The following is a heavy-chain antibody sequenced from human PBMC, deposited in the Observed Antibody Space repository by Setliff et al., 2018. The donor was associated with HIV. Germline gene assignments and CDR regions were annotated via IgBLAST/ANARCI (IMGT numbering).Heavy chain of an antibody. CDR1: GFTFSSYA. J-gene: IGHJ6*03. V-gene: IGHV3-23*01. D-gene: IGHD2-2*01. CDR2: ISGSGDST. Sequence: PGGSLRLSCAASGFTFSSYAITWVRQAPGKGLERVSAISGSGDSTFYADSVQGRFTISRDNSKNTLYLQMNSLRAEDTAVYYCAKAEEYIGVVSATMNMPGYYHYYYMDVWGKGSTVTVSS. CDR3: AKAEEYIGVVSATMNMPGYYHYYYMDV.